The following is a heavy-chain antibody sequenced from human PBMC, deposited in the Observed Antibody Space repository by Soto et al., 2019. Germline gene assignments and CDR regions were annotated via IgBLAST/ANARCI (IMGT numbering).Heavy chain of an antibody. CDR1: GGTFRSYS. V-gene: IGHV1-69*01. D-gene: IGHD3-22*01. CDR3: ARPDEGGYSSNHHYYYALDV. Sequence: QVQLVQSGAEVKQPGSSVKVSCKASGGTFRSYSISWVRQAPGQGLEWMGGIIPIFDITNYAQKFQCRVIITADESTSTADMELSSLGSDDTAVYYCARPDEGGYSSNHHYYYALDVWGQGTTVTV. J-gene: IGHJ6*02. CDR2: IIPIFDIT.